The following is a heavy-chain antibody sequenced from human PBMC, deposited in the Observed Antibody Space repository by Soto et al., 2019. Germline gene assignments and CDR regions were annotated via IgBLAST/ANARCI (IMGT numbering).Heavy chain of an antibody. J-gene: IGHJ6*02. Sequence: EVQLVESGGGLVQPGGSLRLSSEASGFTFRNYDMHWVRQGTGKGLEWVSGIGAAGDPDYADSVEGRFTISRENAQNSFFLQMYSLRVGDTAVYYCARTDRDFYGLDVWGQGTTVIVSS. V-gene: IGHV3-13*05. CDR2: IGAAGDP. CDR3: ARTDRDFYGLDV. CDR1: GFTFRNYD.